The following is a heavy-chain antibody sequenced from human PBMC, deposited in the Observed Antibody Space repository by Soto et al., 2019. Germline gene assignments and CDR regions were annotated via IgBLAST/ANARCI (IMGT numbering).Heavy chain of an antibody. V-gene: IGHV3-30*18. D-gene: IGHD3-22*01. CDR2: ISYDGSNK. CDR3: AKEWGYDSSGWSFDY. Sequence: QVQLVESGGGVVQPGRSLRLSCAASGFTFSSYGMHWVRQAPGKGLEWVAVISYDGSNKYYADSVKGRFTISRDNSKNTLYLQMNSLRAEDTAVYYCAKEWGYDSSGWSFDYWGQGTLVTASS. J-gene: IGHJ4*02. CDR1: GFTFSSYG.